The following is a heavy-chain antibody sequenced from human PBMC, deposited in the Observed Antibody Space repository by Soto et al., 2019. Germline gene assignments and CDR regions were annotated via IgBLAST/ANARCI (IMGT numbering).Heavy chain of an antibody. Sequence: QVTLKESGPVLVKPTETLTLTCTVSGFSLSNAGMAVTWIRQPPGKALEWLAHIFSNDVKFYSTSLKSRLTISRDTSKSQVVLTMTNMDPVDTATYYCAQIQSPGSLGFDPWSQGTLVTVSS. CDR3: AQIQSPGSLGFDP. CDR2: IFSNDVK. D-gene: IGHD3-10*01. CDR1: GFSLSNAGMA. V-gene: IGHV2-26*01. J-gene: IGHJ5*02.